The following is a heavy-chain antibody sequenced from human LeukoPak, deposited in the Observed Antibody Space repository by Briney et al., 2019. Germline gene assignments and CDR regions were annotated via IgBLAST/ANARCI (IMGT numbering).Heavy chain of an antibody. Sequence: GGSLRLSCAASGFTFSSYAMSWVRQAPGKGLEWVSAISGSGGSTYYADSVKGRFTISRDNSKNTLYLQMNSLRAEDTAVYYCAKDFVTTYYYGSGTSSCYDYWGQGTLVTVSS. CDR3: AKDFVTTYYYGSGTSSCYDY. D-gene: IGHD3-10*01. CDR2: ISGSGGST. CDR1: GFTFSSYA. V-gene: IGHV3-23*01. J-gene: IGHJ4*02.